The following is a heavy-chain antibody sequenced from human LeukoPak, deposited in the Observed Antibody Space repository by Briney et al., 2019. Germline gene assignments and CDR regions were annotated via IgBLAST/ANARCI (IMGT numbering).Heavy chain of an antibody. CDR2: INSDGSST. CDR3: TRMVTTLRD. CDR1: GFTLSNYW. J-gene: IGHJ4*02. Sequence: GGSLRLSCAVSGFTLSNYWMHWVRQAPGKGLVWVSRINSDGSSTVYADSVKGRFTISRDNAKNTLYLQMNSLRVEDTAVYYCTRMVTTLRDWGQGTLVTVSS. V-gene: IGHV3-74*01. D-gene: IGHD4-17*01.